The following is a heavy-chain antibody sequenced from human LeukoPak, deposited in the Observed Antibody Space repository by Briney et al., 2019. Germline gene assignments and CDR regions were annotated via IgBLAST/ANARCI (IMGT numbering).Heavy chain of an antibody. Sequence: PGGSLRLSCAASGFTFSSYGMHWVRQAPGKGLEWVAVISYDGSNKYYADSVKGRFTISRDNSKNTLYLQMNSLRAEDTAVYYCAKDLGDSSGWYHFDYWGQGTLVIVSS. CDR2: ISYDGSNK. CDR1: GFTFSSYG. D-gene: IGHD6-19*01. J-gene: IGHJ4*02. V-gene: IGHV3-30*18. CDR3: AKDLGDSSGWYHFDY.